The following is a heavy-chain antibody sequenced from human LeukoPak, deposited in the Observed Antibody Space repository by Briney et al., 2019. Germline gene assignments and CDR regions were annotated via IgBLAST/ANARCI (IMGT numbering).Heavy chain of an antibody. CDR2: IYTSGST. CDR3: ARSEIYNWNPLAYYMDV. V-gene: IGHV4-4*07. CDR1: GGSISSYY. J-gene: IGHJ6*03. D-gene: IGHD1-20*01. Sequence: LETLSLTCTVSGGSISSYYWSWIRQPAGKGLEWIGRIYTSGSTNYNPSLKSRVTMSVDTSKNQFSLKLSSVTAADTAVYYCARSEIYNWNPLAYYMDVWGKGTTVTVSS.